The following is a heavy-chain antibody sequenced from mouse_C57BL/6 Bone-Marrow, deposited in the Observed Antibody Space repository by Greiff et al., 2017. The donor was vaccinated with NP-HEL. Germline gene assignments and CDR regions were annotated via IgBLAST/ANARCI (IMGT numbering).Heavy chain of an antibody. J-gene: IGHJ3*01. V-gene: IGHV5-17*01. CDR3: ASPYYYGSSPTWFAY. Sequence: DVHLVESGGGLVKPGGSLKLSCAASGFTFSDYGMHWVRQAPEKGLEWVAYISSGSSTIYYADTVKGRFTISRDNAKNTLFLQMTSLRSEDTAMYYCASPYYYGSSPTWFAYWGQGTLVTVSA. D-gene: IGHD1-1*01. CDR2: ISSGSSTI. CDR1: GFTFSDYG.